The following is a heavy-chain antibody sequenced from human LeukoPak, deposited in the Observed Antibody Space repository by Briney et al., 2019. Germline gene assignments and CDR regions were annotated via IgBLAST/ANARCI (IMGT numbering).Heavy chain of an antibody. V-gene: IGHV4-39*07. Sequence: SETLSLTCTVSGGSISSSSYYWGWIRQPPGKGLEWIGSIYYSGSTYYNPSLKSRVTISVDTSKNQFSLKLSSVTAADTAVYYCARDGGDYGDPSSYWGQGALVTVSS. D-gene: IGHD4-17*01. CDR3: ARDGGDYGDPSSY. J-gene: IGHJ4*02. CDR2: IYYSGST. CDR1: GGSISSSSYY.